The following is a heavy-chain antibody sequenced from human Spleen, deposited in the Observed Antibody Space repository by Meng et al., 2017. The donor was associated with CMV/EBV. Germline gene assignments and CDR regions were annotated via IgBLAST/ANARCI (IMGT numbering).Heavy chain of an antibody. CDR3: ARDPAVAGTRYFQH. D-gene: IGHD6-19*01. J-gene: IGHJ1*01. Sequence: QVQVVEAGGGVVQPGRSLRLSCAASGFTFSSYAMHWVRQAPGKGLEWVAVISYDGGNKYYADSVKGRFTISRDNSKNTLYLQMNSLRAEDTAVYYCARDPAVAGTRYFQHWGQGTLVTVSS. CDR2: ISYDGGNK. CDR1: GFTFSSYA. V-gene: IGHV3-30-3*01.